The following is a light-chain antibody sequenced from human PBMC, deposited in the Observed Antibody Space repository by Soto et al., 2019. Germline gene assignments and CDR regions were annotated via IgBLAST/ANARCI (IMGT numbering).Light chain of an antibody. CDR2: GAS. CDR3: QQYGSSPLT. Sequence: EIVLTQSPGTLSLSPGERATLSCRASQSVSSSYLAWYQQKPGQAPRLLIYGASSRATGIQDKFSGSGSGTSFTLTISGREPDDFAVYYWQQYGSSPLTFGGGTKVEIK. V-gene: IGKV3-20*01. J-gene: IGKJ4*01. CDR1: QSVSSSY.